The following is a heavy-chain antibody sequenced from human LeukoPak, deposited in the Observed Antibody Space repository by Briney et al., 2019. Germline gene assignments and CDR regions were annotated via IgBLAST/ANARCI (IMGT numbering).Heavy chain of an antibody. Sequence: GGSLKLSCAASGFTFSGSAMHWVRQASGKGLEWVGRIRSKANSHATAYAASVKGRFTISRDDSKNTAYLQMNSLKTEDTAVYYCTRGYCSGGSCYSYNWNDWDAFDIWGQGTMVTVSS. CDR3: TRGYCSGGSCYSYNWNDWDAFDI. D-gene: IGHD2-15*01. CDR1: GFTFSGSA. J-gene: IGHJ3*02. CDR2: IRSKANSHAT. V-gene: IGHV3-73*01.